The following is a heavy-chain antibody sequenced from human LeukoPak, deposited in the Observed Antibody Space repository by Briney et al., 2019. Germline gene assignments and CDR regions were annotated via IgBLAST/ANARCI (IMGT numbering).Heavy chain of an antibody. CDR2: MSASGGGT. J-gene: IGHJ4*02. V-gene: IGHV3-23*01. CDR1: GFTFSTSA. CDR3: AKGVITGTTPQPFDY. D-gene: IGHD1-7*01. Sequence: SGGSLRLSCAASGFTFSTSAMNWVRQAPGKGLEWVSGMSASGGGTYYADSVKGRFTISRDNSKNTLYLQMNSLRAEDTAIYFCAKGVITGTTPQPFDYWGQGTLVTVS.